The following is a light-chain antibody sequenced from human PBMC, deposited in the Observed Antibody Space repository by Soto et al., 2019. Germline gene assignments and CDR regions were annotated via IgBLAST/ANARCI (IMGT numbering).Light chain of an antibody. V-gene: IGKV1-39*01. Sequence: DIQMIQSPSSLSASVGDRVSITCRASQSIAYYLNWFQQKPGKAPKLLIYAASSLQSGVPSRFSGSGSGTDFTLTISSLQPEDFATYYCQQSSNSPMYTFGQGTKL. CDR2: AAS. CDR1: QSIAYY. CDR3: QQSSNSPMYT. J-gene: IGKJ2*01.